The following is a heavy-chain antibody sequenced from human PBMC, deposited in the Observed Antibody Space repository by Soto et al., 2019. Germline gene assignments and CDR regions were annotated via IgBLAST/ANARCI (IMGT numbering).Heavy chain of an antibody. CDR3: TRVAGYGSGSRHFDP. Sequence: QVQLMQSGAEVTKPGASVTLSCKTSGYAFMSYGLSWVRLAPGQGLEWMGWTVAGSGNRIYAQKFQDRINMNIDTSTKTGYMEGRRLRSDDSALYFCTRVAGYGSGSRHFDPWGQGTLVTVSS. CDR1: GYAFMSYG. D-gene: IGHD3-10*01. CDR2: TVAGSGNR. V-gene: IGHV1-18*01. J-gene: IGHJ5*02.